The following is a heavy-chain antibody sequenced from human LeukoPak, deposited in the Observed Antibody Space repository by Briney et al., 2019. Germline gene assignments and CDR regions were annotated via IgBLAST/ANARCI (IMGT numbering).Heavy chain of an antibody. J-gene: IGHJ5*02. CDR2: INQDGSER. D-gene: IGHD2-21*01. V-gene: IGHV3-7*01. CDR3: ARVIQNWFDP. Sequence: GASLRLSCAASGFAFSRSWMSWVRQAPGKGLEWVANINQDGSERHFVDSVKGRFNISRDNAKNSLYLQMNSLRAEDTAVYYCARVIQNWFDPWGQGTLVTVSS. CDR1: GFAFSRSW.